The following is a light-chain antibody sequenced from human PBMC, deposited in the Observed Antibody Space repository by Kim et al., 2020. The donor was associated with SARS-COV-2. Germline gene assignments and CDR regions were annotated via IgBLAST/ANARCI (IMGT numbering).Light chain of an antibody. CDR2: RAS. J-gene: IGKJ4*01. CDR3: QHSNNWPLT. Sequence: EIVMTQSPGTLSVSPGQRVTLSCRASENIDSDSLAWYQQKPGQTPRLLIYRASTRATGIPVRFSGSGSGTEFTLTISSLQSEDFAVYYCQHSNNWPLTFGGGPSWRS. CDR1: ENIDSD. V-gene: IGKV3-15*01.